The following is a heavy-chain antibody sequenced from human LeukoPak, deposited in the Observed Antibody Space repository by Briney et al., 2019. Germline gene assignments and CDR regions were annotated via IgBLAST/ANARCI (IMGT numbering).Heavy chain of an antibody. CDR1: TFTVSDYY. D-gene: IGHD3-10*01. J-gene: IGHJ4*02. V-gene: IGHV3-11*06. CDR2: ISSSSSYT. Sequence: GGSLRLSCAASTFTVSDYYISWIRQAPGKGLEWVSYISSSSSYTNYADSVKGRFTISRDNAKNSLYLQMNSLRAEDTAVYYCAREESITELRPPFVWGQGTLVTVSS. CDR3: AREESITELRPPFV.